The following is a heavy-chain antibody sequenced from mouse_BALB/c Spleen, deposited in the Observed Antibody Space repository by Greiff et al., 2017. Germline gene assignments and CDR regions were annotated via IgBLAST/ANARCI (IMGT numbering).Heavy chain of an antibody. J-gene: IGHJ2*01. CDR1: GFNIKDYY. CDR2: IDPENGDT. CDR3: NRWLPFDY. D-gene: IGHD2-2*01. Sequence: EVQLQQSGAELVRSGASVKLSCTASGFNIKDYYMHWVKQRPEQGLEWIGWIDPENGDTEYAPKFQGKATMTADTSSNTAYLQLSSLTSEDTAVYYCNRWLPFDYWGQGTTLTVSS. V-gene: IGHV14-4*02.